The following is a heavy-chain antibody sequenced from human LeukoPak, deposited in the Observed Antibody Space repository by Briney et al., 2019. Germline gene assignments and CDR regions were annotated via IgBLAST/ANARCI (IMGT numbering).Heavy chain of an antibody. CDR1: GGTLDTYI. CDR2: IIPMFGAI. D-gene: IGHD4-11*01. Sequence: GASVKVSCKASGGTLDTYIISWVRQAPGQGLEWMGGIIPMFGAIKYAEKFQGRVMITADESTNTAYMEVNSLKFEDTAVYYCARTSRDYSNYGGYYYYYMDVWGKGTTVTVSS. V-gene: IGHV1-69*13. J-gene: IGHJ6*03. CDR3: ARTSRDYSNYGGYYYYYMDV.